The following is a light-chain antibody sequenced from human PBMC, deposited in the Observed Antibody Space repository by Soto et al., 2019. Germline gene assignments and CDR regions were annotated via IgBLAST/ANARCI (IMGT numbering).Light chain of an antibody. CDR3: SSYTSTTALV. CDR2: DVS. Sequence: QSALTQPASVSGSPGQSITISCTGTSNDVGRYDYVSWYQQHPGNVPKLIISDVSDRPSGVSNRFSGSKSGNTASLTISGLQSEDEADYYCSSYTSTTALVFGTGTKVTVL. CDR1: SNDVGRYDY. J-gene: IGLJ1*01. V-gene: IGLV2-14*03.